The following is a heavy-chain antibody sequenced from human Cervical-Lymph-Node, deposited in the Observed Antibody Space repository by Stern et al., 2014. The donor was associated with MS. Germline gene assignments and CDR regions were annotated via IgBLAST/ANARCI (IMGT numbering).Heavy chain of an antibody. CDR2: INASGDST. CDR3: ARLRGYNVLTGYLDY. V-gene: IGHV1-46*01. J-gene: IGHJ4*02. CDR1: GYTFTNYY. D-gene: IGHD3-9*01. Sequence: QVQLVESGAGVKKPGASVKISCKASGYTFTNYYMHWVRQAPGQGLEWMGIINASGDSTSYAQKFEGRVTMTRDTSTSTVNMELSSLTSGDTAVYYCARLRGYNVLTGYLDYWGQGTLVTVSS.